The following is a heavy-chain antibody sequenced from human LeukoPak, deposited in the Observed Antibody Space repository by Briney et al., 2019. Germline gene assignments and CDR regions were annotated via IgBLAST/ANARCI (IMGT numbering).Heavy chain of an antibody. D-gene: IGHD3-22*01. CDR3: ARSYYYDSSGYPPSAEYFQH. CDR1: GFTFSSYA. Sequence: PGGSLRLSCAASGFTFSSYAMHWVRQAPGKGLEYVSAISSNGGSTYYANSVKGRFTISRDNSKNTLYLQMGSLRAEDMAAYYCARSYYYDSSGYPPSAEYFQHWGQGTLVTVSS. V-gene: IGHV3-64*01. CDR2: ISSNGGST. J-gene: IGHJ1*01.